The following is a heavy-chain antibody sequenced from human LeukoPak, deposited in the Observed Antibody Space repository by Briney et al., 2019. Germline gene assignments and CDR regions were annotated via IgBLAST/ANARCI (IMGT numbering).Heavy chain of an antibody. D-gene: IGHD1/OR15-1a*01. J-gene: IGHJ6*01. CDR2: TRHKASRYTT. Sequence: PGGSLRLSRAASGFKLSEHYNLWVRPAPGKGREGVGRTRHKASRYTTDYAASVDRSCTISRDVSVISSYLQMNSLRTQDIAVDYCGRIAMNANNGMDVWGQGTTVAVSS. CDR1: GFKLSEHY. CDR3: GRIAMNANNGMDV. V-gene: IGHV3-72*01.